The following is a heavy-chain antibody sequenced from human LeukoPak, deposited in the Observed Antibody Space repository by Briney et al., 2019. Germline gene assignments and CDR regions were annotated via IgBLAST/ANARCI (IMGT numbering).Heavy chain of an antibody. CDR3: ARRGYYYDSSGYSP. CDR1: GYTFTSHG. Sequence: SVKVSCKASGYTFTSHGISWVRQAPGQGLEWMEGIIPIFGTANYAQKFRGRVTITADKSTRTAYMELSSLRSEDTAVYYCARRGYYYDSSGYSPWGQGTLVTVSS. D-gene: IGHD3-22*01. J-gene: IGHJ5*02. V-gene: IGHV1-69*06. CDR2: IIPIFGTA.